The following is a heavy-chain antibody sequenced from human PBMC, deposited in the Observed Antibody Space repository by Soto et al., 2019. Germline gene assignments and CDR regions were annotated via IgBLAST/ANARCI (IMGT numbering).Heavy chain of an antibody. Sequence: SETLSLTCAVYGGSFSGYYWIWIRQPPGKGLEWIGEINHSGSTNYNPSLKSRVTISVDTSKNQFSLKLSSVTAADTAVYYCARGLLRWGGRYYYYGMDVWGQGTTVTVSS. V-gene: IGHV4-34*01. CDR3: ARGLLRWGGRYYYYGMDV. J-gene: IGHJ6*02. D-gene: IGHD3-16*01. CDR2: INHSGST. CDR1: GGSFSGYY.